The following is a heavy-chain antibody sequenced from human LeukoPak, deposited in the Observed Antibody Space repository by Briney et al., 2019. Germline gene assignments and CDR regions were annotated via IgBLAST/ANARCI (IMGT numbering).Heavy chain of an antibody. CDR1: GGSISSYY. Sequence: KPSETLSLTCTVSGGSISSYYWSWIRQPPGKGLEWIGYIYYSGSTNYNPSLKSRVTISVDTSKNQFSLKLSSVTAADTAVYYCARGPRRDYWGQGTLVTVSS. CDR3: ARGPRRDY. CDR2: IYYSGST. V-gene: IGHV4-59*12. J-gene: IGHJ4*02.